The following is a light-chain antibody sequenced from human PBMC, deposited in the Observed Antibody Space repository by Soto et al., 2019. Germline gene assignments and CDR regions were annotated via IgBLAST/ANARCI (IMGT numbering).Light chain of an antibody. J-gene: IGKJ4*01. V-gene: IGKV1-39*01. CDR3: QQSYNTPLT. CDR1: QSIISY. CDR2: AAS. Sequence: DIQMTQSPPSLSASVGDRVTITCRASQSIISYLNWYQQKPGKAPELLIFAASSLQSGVPSRFSGSGSGTEFSPTISSLQPEDFATYYCQQSYNTPLTFGGGTKVDIK.